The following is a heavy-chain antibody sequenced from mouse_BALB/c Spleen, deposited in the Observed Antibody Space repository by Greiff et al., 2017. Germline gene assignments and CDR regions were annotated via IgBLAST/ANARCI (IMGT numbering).Heavy chain of an antibody. CDR2: ISNGGGST. CDR3: ARQGDYDEGYYYAMDY. J-gene: IGHJ4*01. V-gene: IGHV5-12-2*01. D-gene: IGHD2-4*01. CDR1: GFTFSSYT. Sequence: EVKVVESGGGLVQPGGSLKLSCAASGFTFSSYTMSWVRQTPEKRLEWVAYISNGGGSTYYPDTVKGRFTISRDNAKNTLYLQMSSLKSEDTAMYYCARQGDYDEGYYYAMDYWGQGTSVTVSS.